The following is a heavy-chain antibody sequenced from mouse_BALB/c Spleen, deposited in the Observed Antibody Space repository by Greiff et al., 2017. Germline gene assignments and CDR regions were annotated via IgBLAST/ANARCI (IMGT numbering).Heavy chain of an antibody. V-gene: IGHV5-6-5*01. CDR3: ARKEDYDDYDGRFAY. CDR1: GFAFSSYA. Sequence: EVKLMESGGGLVKPGGSLKLSCAASGFAFSSYAMSWVRQTPEKRLEWVASISSGGSTYYPDSVKGRFTISRDNARNILYLQMSSLRSEDTAMYYCARKEDYDDYDGRFAYWGQGTLVTVSA. D-gene: IGHD2-4*01. CDR2: ISSGGST. J-gene: IGHJ3*01.